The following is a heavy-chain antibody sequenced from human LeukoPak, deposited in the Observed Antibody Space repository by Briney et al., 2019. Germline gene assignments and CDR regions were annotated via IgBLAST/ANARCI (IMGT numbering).Heavy chain of an antibody. CDR2: ISAYNGNT. V-gene: IGHV1-18*01. D-gene: IGHD3-10*01. Sequence: ASVKVSFKASGYTFTSYGISWVRQAPGQGLEWMGWISAYNGNTNYAQKLQGRVTMTTDTSTSTAYMELSSLRSEDTAVYYCAREDSGGSGSSYYYYYGMDVWGQGTTVTVSS. CDR1: GYTFTSYG. J-gene: IGHJ6*02. CDR3: AREDSGGSGSSYYYYYGMDV.